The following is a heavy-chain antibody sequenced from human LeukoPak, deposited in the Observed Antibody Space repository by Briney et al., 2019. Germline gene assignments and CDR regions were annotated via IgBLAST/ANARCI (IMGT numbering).Heavy chain of an antibody. CDR2: ISYDGNKK. CDR1: GFTFRSYG. Sequence: GGSLRLSCAAPGFTFRSYGMHWVRQAPGKGLEWVAIISYDGNKKYYADSVKGRFTISRDNSKNTLYLQMNSLRAEDTAVFYCAEDLDFYGSGSYFDYWGQGTLVTVSS. CDR3: AEDLDFYGSGSYFDY. D-gene: IGHD3-10*01. V-gene: IGHV3-30*18. J-gene: IGHJ4*02.